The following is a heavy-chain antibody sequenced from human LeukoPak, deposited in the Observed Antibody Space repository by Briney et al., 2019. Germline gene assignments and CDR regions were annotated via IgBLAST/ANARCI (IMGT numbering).Heavy chain of an antibody. D-gene: IGHD3-10*01. V-gene: IGHV1-2*04. CDR1: GYTFTGYY. CDR2: IYPNSGGT. CDR3: ARDYRMVRGAIRYYYYGMDV. J-gene: IGHJ6*02. Sequence: ASVNYSCKASGYTFTGYYMHWVRQAPGQGLEWMGWIYPNSGGTNYAQKFQGWVTMTRDTSISTAYMELSRLRSDDTAVYYCARDYRMVRGAIRYYYYGMDVWGQGTTVTVSS.